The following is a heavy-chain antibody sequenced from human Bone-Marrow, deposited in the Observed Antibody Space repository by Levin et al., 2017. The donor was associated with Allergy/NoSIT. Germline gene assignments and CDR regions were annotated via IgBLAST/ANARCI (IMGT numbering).Heavy chain of an antibody. D-gene: IGHD2-2*01. CDR3: TRGSCYSRTNNQGADAFDI. Sequence: SVKVSCKASGGTFSSYTISWVRQAPGQGLEWMGRIIPILGIANYAQKFQGRVTITADKSTSTAYMELSSLGSEDTAGYYGTRGSCYSRTNNQGADAFDIWGQGTMVTVSS. J-gene: IGHJ3*02. CDR2: IIPILGIA. CDR1: GGTFSSYT. V-gene: IGHV1-69*02.